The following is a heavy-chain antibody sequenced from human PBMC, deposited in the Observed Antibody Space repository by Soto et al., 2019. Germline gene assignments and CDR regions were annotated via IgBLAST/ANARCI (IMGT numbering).Heavy chain of an antibody. CDR3: ARGTTNFDY. D-gene: IGHD1-1*01. V-gene: IGHV1-3*01. Sequence: ASAKVSCNAAGYSFTIYAMHCVLQAPVQRLEWMGWINDGNGNTKYSQKFQGRVTITRDTSASTAYMELSSLRSEDTAVYYCARGTTNFDYWGQGTLVTVYS. CDR2: INDGNGNT. CDR1: GYSFTIYA. J-gene: IGHJ4*02.